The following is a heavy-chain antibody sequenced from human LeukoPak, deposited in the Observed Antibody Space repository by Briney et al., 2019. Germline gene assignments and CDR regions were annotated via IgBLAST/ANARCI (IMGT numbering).Heavy chain of an antibody. J-gene: IGHJ2*01. CDR3: AKDGSDSDYFRPEWYFDL. V-gene: IGHV3-23*01. CDR1: GFTFSSYA. D-gene: IGHD4-11*01. CDR2: ISGSGGST. Sequence: GGSLRLSCAASGFTFSSYAMSWVRQAPGKGLEWVSAISGSGGSTHYADSVKGRFTISRDNSRDTLYLQMNSLRAEDTAVYYCAKDGSDSDYFRPEWYFDLWGRGTLVTVSS.